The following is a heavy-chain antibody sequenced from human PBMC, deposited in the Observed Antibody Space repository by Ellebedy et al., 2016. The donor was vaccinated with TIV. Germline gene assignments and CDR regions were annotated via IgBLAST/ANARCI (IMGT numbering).Heavy chain of an antibody. CDR3: AKLDSSGYYYGRFDY. CDR2: ISASDIST. Sequence: LSLTCGASGFSFSNFAMTWVRQAPGKGLEWVSSISASDISTDYADSVRGRVTISRDNSRNTLYLQMDSLRADDTAVYYCAKLDSSGYYYGRFDYWGQGTLVTVS. D-gene: IGHD3-22*01. V-gene: IGHV3-23*01. J-gene: IGHJ4*02. CDR1: GFSFSNFA.